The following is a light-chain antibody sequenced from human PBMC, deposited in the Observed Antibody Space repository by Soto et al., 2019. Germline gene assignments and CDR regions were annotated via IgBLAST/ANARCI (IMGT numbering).Light chain of an antibody. Sequence: QSALTQPASVSGSPGQSITISCTGTSSDVGGYNYVSWYQQHPGKAPKLMICDVSNRPSGVSNRFSGSKSGNTASLTISGLQAEDEADYYCRSYTSNSTVVFGGGTKLTVL. CDR2: DVS. CDR3: RSYTSNSTVV. J-gene: IGLJ2*01. V-gene: IGLV2-14*01. CDR1: SSDVGGYNY.